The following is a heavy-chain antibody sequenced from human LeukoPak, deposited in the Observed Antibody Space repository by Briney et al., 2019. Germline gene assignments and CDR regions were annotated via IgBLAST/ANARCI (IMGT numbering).Heavy chain of an antibody. CDR2: ISSSSSYI. J-gene: IGHJ5*02. CDR3: ARGYSSRLYNWLDP. CDR1: GFTFSSYS. Sequence: GGSLRLSCAASGFTFSSYSMNWVRQAPGKGLEWVSSISSSSSYIYYADSVKSRFTISRDNAKNSLYLQMNSLRAEDTAVYYCARGYSSRLYNWLDPWGQGTLVTVSS. D-gene: IGHD6-13*01. V-gene: IGHV3-21*01.